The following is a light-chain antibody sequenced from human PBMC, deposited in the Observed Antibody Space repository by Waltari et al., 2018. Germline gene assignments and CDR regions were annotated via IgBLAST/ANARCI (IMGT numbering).Light chain of an antibody. J-gene: IGLJ3*02. CDR3: SSYTSSSTWV. V-gene: IGLV2-14*01. CDR1: SSDVGGYNH. Sequence: QSALTQPAPVSGSPGQSTTISCTRTSSDVGGYNHVPWYQQHPGKAPKLMIYEVSNRPSGVSNRFSGSKSGNTASLTISGLQAEDEADYYCSSYTSSSTWVFGGGTKLTVL. CDR2: EVS.